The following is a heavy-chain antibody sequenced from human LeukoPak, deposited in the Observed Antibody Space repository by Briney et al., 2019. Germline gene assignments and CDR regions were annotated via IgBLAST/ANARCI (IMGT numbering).Heavy chain of an antibody. Sequence: PGGSLRLSCAASGFTFSSYGMHWVRQAPGKGLEWVANIKQDGSEKYYVDSVKGRFTISRDNAKNTLYLQMNSLRAEDTAVYYCARGRGDSSSWYFDYWGQGTLVTVSS. D-gene: IGHD6-13*01. CDR3: ARGRGDSSSWYFDY. CDR1: GFTFSSYG. V-gene: IGHV3-7*01. J-gene: IGHJ4*02. CDR2: IKQDGSEK.